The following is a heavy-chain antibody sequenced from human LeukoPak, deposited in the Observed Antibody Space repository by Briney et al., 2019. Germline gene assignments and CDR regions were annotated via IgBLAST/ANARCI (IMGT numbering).Heavy chain of an antibody. J-gene: IGHJ3*02. Sequence: PSETLSLTCTVSGGSISGSHWNWIRQPPGKGLEWIGYIYYSGSTDSNPSLKSRVTISVDTSKNQSTLKLTSVTAADTAIYYCARRNDFDIWGPGTMVTVSS. CDR3: ARRNDFDI. CDR1: GGSISGSH. V-gene: IGHV4-59*08. CDR2: IYYSGST.